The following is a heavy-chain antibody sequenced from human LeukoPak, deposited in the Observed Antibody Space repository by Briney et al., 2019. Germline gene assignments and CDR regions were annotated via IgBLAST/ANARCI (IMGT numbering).Heavy chain of an antibody. CDR3: ARTESGYSYGYTYYYYGMDV. CDR1: GYTFTSYG. CDR2: ISAYNGNT. D-gene: IGHD5-18*01. Sequence: ASVKVSCKASGYTFTSYGISWVRQAPGQGLEWMGWISAYNGNTNYAQKLQGRVTMTTDTSTSTAYMELRSLRSDDTAVYYCARTESGYSYGYTYYYYGMDVWGQGTTVTASS. V-gene: IGHV1-18*01. J-gene: IGHJ6*02.